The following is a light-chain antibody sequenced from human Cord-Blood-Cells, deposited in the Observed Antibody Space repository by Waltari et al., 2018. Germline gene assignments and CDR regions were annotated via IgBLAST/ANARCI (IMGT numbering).Light chain of an antibody. Sequence: EIVITQSPAPLSVSPGARAPLPCRASQSVSSNLAWYQQKPGQAPRLLIYGASTRATGIPARCSGSGSGTEFTLTISSLQSEDFAVYYCQQYNNWPYTFGQGTKLEIK. CDR3: QQYNNWPYT. V-gene: IGKV3-15*01. CDR1: QSVSSN. J-gene: IGKJ2*01. CDR2: GAS.